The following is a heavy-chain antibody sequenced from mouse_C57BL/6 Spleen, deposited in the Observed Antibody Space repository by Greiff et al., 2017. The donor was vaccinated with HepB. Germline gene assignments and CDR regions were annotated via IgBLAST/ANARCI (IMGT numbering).Heavy chain of an antibody. D-gene: IGHD2-3*01. CDR2: IHPNSGST. CDR3: ARGGYYPYYAMDY. CDR1: GYTFTSYW. Sequence: QVQLQQPGAELVKPGASVKLSCKASGYTFTSYWMHWVKQRPGQGLEWIGMIHPNSGSTNYNEKFKSKATLTVDKSSSTAYMQLSSLTSEDSVVYYCARGGYYPYYAMDYWGQGTSVTVSS. V-gene: IGHV1-64*01. J-gene: IGHJ4*01.